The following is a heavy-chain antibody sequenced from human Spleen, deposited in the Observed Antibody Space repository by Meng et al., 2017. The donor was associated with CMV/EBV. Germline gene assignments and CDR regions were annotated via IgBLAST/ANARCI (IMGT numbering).Heavy chain of an antibody. CDR2: ISSSSSTI. D-gene: IGHD3-16*01. CDR3: TRDLDYTYFGY. V-gene: IGHV3-48*04. J-gene: IGHJ4*02. CDR1: GSTFSGYS. Sequence: GESLKISCAASGSTFSGYSMNWVRQAPGKGLEWVSYISSSSSTIYYADSVKGRFTISRDNAKNSLYLQMHSLRAEDTAVYYCTRDLDYTYFGYWGQGTLVTVSS.